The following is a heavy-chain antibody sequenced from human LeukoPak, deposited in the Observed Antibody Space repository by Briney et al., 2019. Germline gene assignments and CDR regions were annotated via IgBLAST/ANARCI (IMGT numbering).Heavy chain of an antibody. CDR1: GFTFSSYA. CDR3: AKDAWGNILTGASAFDI. Sequence: GGSLRLSCAASGFTFSSYAMSWVRQAPGKGLEWVSSISGSGASIYYADSVKGRFTISRDNSKDALYLQMNSLRAEDTAVYYCAKDAWGNILTGASAFDIWGQGTMVTVSS. V-gene: IGHV3-23*01. J-gene: IGHJ3*02. D-gene: IGHD3-9*01. CDR2: ISGSGASI.